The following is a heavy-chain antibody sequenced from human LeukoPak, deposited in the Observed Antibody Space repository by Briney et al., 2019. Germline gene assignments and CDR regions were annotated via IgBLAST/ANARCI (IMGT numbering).Heavy chain of an antibody. CDR1: GFTFSHHG. V-gene: IGHV3-33*01. D-gene: IGHD4-11*01. Sequence: GGSLRLSCAASGFTFSHHGMHWVRQAPGKGLEWVAVIWSDGSNRFYAGPVKGRFTISRDNSRNTVFLQMNSLRAEDTAMYYCARDAQGGFDYSNSLRYWGHGTLVTVSS. J-gene: IGHJ4*01. CDR2: IWSDGSNR. CDR3: ARDAQGGFDYSNSLRY.